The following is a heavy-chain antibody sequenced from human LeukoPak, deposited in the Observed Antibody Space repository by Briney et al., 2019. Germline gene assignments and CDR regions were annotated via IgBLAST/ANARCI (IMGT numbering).Heavy chain of an antibody. J-gene: IGHJ4*02. CDR3: ARHSRGPAAGPAFDY. Sequence: SETLSLTCTLSGGSISSSTYYWGWIRQPPGKGLEWIGSIYYSGSTYYNPSLKSRVTISVDTSKNQFSLSSVTAADTAVYYCARHSRGPAAGPAFDYWGQGTLVTVSS. V-gene: IGHV4-39*01. D-gene: IGHD6-13*01. CDR1: GGSISSSTYY. CDR2: IYYSGST.